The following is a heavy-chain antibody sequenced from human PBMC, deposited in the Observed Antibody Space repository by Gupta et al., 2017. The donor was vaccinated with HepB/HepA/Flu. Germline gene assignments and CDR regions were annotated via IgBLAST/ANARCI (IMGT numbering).Heavy chain of an antibody. CDR1: EFTFNNYA. V-gene: IGHV3-23*01. Sequence: DVPLLESGVDWVQPGGSLRLPCAAAEFTFNNYASKWAPRAPGKGLEWVSQISASGGSTSYADSVKGRFNISRDNAKNMLYLQMNSLRVEDTARYYCASGTDPPANYFASWGQGTLVTVSS. J-gene: IGHJ4*02. CDR2: ISASGGST. D-gene: IGHD1/OR15-1a*01. CDR3: ASGTDPPANYFAS.